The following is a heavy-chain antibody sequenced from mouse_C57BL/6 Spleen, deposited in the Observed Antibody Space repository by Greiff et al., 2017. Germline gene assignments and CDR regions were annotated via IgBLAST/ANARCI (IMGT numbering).Heavy chain of an antibody. Sequence: QVQLQQSGAELVKPGASVKMSCKASGYTFTSYWITWVKQRPGQGLEWIGDIYPGSGSTNYNEKFKSKATLTVDTSSSTAYMQLSSLTSEDSAVYYCARDYGNYVDWYFEVWGTGTTVTVSS. V-gene: IGHV1-55*01. CDR2: IYPGSGST. J-gene: IGHJ1*03. CDR1: GYTFTSYW. CDR3: ARDYGNYVDWYFEV. D-gene: IGHD2-1*01.